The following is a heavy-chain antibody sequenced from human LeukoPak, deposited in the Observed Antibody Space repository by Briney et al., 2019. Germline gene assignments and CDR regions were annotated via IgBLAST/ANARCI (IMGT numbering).Heavy chain of an antibody. V-gene: IGHV1-69*05. Sequence: ASVKVSCKASGGTFSSYTISWVRQAPGQGLEWMGRIIPIFGTANYAQKFQGRVTITTDESTSTAYMELSSLRSEDTAVYYCARDNGGYSYGTFDYWGQGTLVTVSS. CDR1: GGTFSSYT. CDR3: ARDNGGYSYGTFDY. CDR2: IIPIFGTA. D-gene: IGHD5-18*01. J-gene: IGHJ4*02.